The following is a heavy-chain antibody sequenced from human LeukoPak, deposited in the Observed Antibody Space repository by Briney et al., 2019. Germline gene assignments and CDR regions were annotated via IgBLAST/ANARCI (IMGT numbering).Heavy chain of an antibody. D-gene: IGHD3-10*01. Sequence: GGPLTLPCAASGFTFRNYWMHRLRHAPRKGPVWVSRINSDGSSTKYADPVKGRFTISRDNAKNTLYLQMNSLTAEDTAVYYCTRAFGLLGYSGMDVWGQGTTVTVSS. V-gene: IGHV3-74*03. J-gene: IGHJ6*02. CDR2: INSDGSST. CDR1: GFTFRNYW. CDR3: TRAFGLLGYSGMDV.